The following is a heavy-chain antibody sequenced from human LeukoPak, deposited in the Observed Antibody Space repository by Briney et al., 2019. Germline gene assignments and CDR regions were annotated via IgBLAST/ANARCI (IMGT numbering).Heavy chain of an antibody. V-gene: IGHV1-69*05. CDR3: GRSDSSGYYCY. D-gene: IGHD3-22*01. CDR1: GGTFNIYA. CDR2: IIPIFGTA. Sequence: SVTVSYKACGGTFNIYAISWVRQAPGQGLEWMGGIIPIFGTAEYAQKFQGRVTITTDESTSTAYMELSSLRSEDPPVYYCGRSDSSGYYCYWGPGTLVTLSS. J-gene: IGHJ4*02.